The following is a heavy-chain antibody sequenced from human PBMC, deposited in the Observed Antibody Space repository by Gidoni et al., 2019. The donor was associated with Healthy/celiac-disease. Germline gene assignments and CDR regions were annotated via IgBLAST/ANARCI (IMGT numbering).Heavy chain of an antibody. Sequence: EVQLVESGGGLVQPGGSLRLSCAASGFTFSSYWMHWVRQAPGKGLVGFSRINSDGSSTSYADSVKGRFTISRDNAKNTLYLQMNSLRAEDTAVYYCARDRGEWELLRFDYWGQGTLVTVSS. CDR2: INSDGSST. CDR3: ARDRGEWELLRFDY. V-gene: IGHV3-74*01. D-gene: IGHD1-26*01. CDR1: GFTFSSYW. J-gene: IGHJ4*02.